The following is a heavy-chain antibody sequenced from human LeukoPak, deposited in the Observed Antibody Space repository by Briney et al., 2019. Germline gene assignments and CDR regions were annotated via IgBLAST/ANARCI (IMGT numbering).Heavy chain of an antibody. CDR1: GFTFSDRY. CDR2: IRHKGNRYTT. D-gene: IGHD3-16*01. CDR3: TIGLGD. J-gene: IGHJ4*02. V-gene: IGHV3-72*01. Sequence: GGSLRLSCAASGFTFSDRYIDWARQAPGKGLEWVGRIRHKGNRYTTEYAASVKGRFTLSRDDSKTSLYLQMNSLKTEDTAIYYCTIGLGDWVQGTLVTVSS.